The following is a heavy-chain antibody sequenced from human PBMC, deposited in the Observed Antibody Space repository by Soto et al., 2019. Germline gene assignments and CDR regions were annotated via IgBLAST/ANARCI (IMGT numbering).Heavy chain of an antibody. V-gene: IGHV4-59*01. Sequence: QVQLQESGPGLVKPSETLSLTCTVSGGSISSYYWSWIRQPPGKGLEWIGYIYYSGSTNYNPSLXSXVXIXIDTPKTQFSLTLSSVTAADTAVYYCARVWGYYFDYWGQGTLVTVSS. CDR1: GGSISSYY. CDR3: ARVWGYYFDY. J-gene: IGHJ4*02. D-gene: IGHD2-21*01. CDR2: IYYSGST.